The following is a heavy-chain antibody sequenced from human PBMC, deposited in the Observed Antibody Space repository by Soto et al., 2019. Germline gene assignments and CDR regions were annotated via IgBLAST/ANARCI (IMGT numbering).Heavy chain of an antibody. CDR2: ISYDGDNK. CDR3: ARDRGPNEFWIGYPTGWFDP. J-gene: IGHJ5*02. Sequence: GGSLRLSCGASGLTFARSVIHWVRQAPGKGLEWVAVISYDGDNKYYADSVKGRFTISRDNSENTLYLQMNSLRVEDTAVYYCARDRGPNEFWIGYPTGWFDPWGQGTLVTVSS. V-gene: IGHV3-30-3*01. CDR1: GLTFARSV. D-gene: IGHD3-3*01.